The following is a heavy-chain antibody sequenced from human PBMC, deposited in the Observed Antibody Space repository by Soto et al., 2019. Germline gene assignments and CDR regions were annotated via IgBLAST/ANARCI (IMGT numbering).Heavy chain of an antibody. J-gene: IGHJ6*04. CDR3: ASLGNVDV. CDR1: GYTFTSYA. CDR2: INAGNGST. Sequence: ASVKVSCKASGYTFTSYAMHWVRQAPGQRLEWMGWINAGNGSTKYSQKFQGRVTITRDTSASTAYMELSSLRSEDTAVYYCASLGNVDVWGKGTTVTVSS. V-gene: IGHV1-3*01. D-gene: IGHD1-1*01.